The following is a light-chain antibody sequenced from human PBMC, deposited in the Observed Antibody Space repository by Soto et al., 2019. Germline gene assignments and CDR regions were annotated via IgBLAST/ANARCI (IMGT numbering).Light chain of an antibody. CDR2: GAS. Sequence: EIVLTQSPATLSVSPGERATLSCRASQSVGSNLAWYQQKPGQAPRLLIFGASSRATGIPARFSGSGSGTEFTLTISSLQSEDFAVYFCQQSNTWPPWTFGQGTKVEIK. J-gene: IGKJ1*01. V-gene: IGKV3-15*01. CDR1: QSVGSN. CDR3: QQSNTWPPWT.